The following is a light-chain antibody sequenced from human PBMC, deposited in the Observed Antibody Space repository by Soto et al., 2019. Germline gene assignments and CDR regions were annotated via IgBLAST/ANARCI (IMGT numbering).Light chain of an antibody. J-gene: IGKJ4*01. CDR1: QSVEYSPNNKNY. V-gene: IGKV4-1*01. CDR3: QQYYSYPLT. CDR2: WAS. Sequence: DIVMTQSPDSLAVSLGERATINCKSSQSVEYSPNNKNYLAWYQQKPGQPPKLLIYWASTRESGVPDRFSGSGSGTDFTLTISSLQAEDVAVYYCQQYYSYPLTFGGGTKVEIK.